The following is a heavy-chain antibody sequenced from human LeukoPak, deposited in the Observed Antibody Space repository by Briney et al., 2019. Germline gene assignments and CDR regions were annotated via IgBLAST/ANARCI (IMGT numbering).Heavy chain of an antibody. Sequence: GGSLRLSCAASGFTFSSYWMSWVRQAPGKGLEWVANIKQDGSEKYYVDSVKGRFTISRDNAKNSLYLQMNSLRAEDTAVYYCARDSTTVTSDCDYWGQGTLVTVSS. CDR1: GFTFSSYW. J-gene: IGHJ4*02. D-gene: IGHD4-17*01. CDR2: IKQDGSEK. CDR3: ARDSTTVTSDCDY. V-gene: IGHV3-7*01.